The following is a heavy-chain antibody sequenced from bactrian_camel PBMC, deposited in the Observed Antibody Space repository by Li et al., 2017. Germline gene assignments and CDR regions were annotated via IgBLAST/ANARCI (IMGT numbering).Heavy chain of an antibody. CDR2: IGDDGKT. V-gene: IGHV3S2*01. CDR3: ASRGDKYGEYVH. D-gene: IGHD5*01. CDR1: GISFSRAY. J-gene: IGHJ4*01. Sequence: VQLVESGGGLVQPGGSLRLSCITSGISFSRAYMYWVRQTPGKGLEWVASIGDDGKTYYAKTLQGRFTVSRDNAKRTTYLHMMNLRSEDSALYICASRGDKYGEYVHWGQGTQVTVS.